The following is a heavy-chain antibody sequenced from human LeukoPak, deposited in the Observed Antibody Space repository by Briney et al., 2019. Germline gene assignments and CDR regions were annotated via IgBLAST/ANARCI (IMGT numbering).Heavy chain of an antibody. Sequence: GGSLRLSCATSGFNFDRYTIHRVRQAPGKGLEWVSLAGWAGGTTYYSDSVRGRFTISRDSGKNSVYLQMNSLTTDDTAFYFCAKELDTMFFDYWGQGALVTVSS. J-gene: IGHJ4*02. CDR1: GFNFDRYT. D-gene: IGHD5-18*01. CDR2: AGWAGGTT. CDR3: AKELDTMFFDY. V-gene: IGHV3-43*01.